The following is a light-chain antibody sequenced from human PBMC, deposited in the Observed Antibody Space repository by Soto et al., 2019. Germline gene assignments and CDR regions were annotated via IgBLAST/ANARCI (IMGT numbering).Light chain of an antibody. CDR2: NAA. CDR3: QHYSNWQTWT. Sequence: PGERATLSCRASQRIDTSLAWYQQRPGQAPRLLLYNAATRATGIPARFSGRGFGTEFTLTISSLQSEDFALYYCQHYSNWQTWTFGQGTKVDI. J-gene: IGKJ1*01. V-gene: IGKV3-15*01. CDR1: QRIDTS.